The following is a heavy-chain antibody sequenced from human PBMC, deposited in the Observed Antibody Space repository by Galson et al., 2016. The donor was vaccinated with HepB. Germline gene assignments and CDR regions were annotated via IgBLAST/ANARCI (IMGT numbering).Heavy chain of an antibody. CDR2: ISSDGRT. V-gene: IGHV3-66*01. CDR3: ARALYCSGDSGYWFDP. J-gene: IGHJ5*02. Sequence: SLRLSCAASGLTVSSNYMSWVRQAPGKGLEWVSLISSDGRTHYADSVKGRFTVSRDNSKNTLHLQMNSLRAEETAVSYCARALYCSGDSGYWFDPWGQGTLVTVSS. CDR1: GLTVSSNY. D-gene: IGHD2-15*01.